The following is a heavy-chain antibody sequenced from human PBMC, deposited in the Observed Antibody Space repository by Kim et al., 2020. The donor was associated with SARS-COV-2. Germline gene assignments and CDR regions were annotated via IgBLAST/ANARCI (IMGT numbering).Heavy chain of an antibody. D-gene: IGHD6-19*01. V-gene: IGHV4-34*01. J-gene: IGHJ4*02. Sequence: SETLSLTCAVYGGSFSGYYWSWIRQPPGKGLEWIGEINHSGSTNYNPSLKSRVTISVDTSKNQFSLKLSSVTAADTAVYYCARGRGSGWSGFDYWGQGTLVTVSS. CDR1: GGSFSGYY. CDR3: ARGRGSGWSGFDY. CDR2: INHSGST.